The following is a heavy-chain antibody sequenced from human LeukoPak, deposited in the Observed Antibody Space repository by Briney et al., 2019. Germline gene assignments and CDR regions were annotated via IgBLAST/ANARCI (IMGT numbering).Heavy chain of an antibody. CDR1: GFTFSTFA. D-gene: IGHD1-26*01. V-gene: IGHV3-23*01. J-gene: IGHJ4*02. CDR3: AKELVAGSYSPSPPDY. Sequence: PGGSLRLSCAASGFTFSTFAMIWVRQPPGKGLEWVSSIFPSGGEIHYADSVKGRFTISRDNSKNTLYLQMNSLRAEDTAVYYCAKELVAGSYSPSPPDYWGQGTLVTVSS. CDR2: IFPSGGEI.